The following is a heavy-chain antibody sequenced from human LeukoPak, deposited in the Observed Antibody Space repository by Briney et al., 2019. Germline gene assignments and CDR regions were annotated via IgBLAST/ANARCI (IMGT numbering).Heavy chain of an antibody. J-gene: IGHJ4*02. CDR3: ARVGSSGRYYFDY. Sequence: SETLSLTCTVSGYSISSGYYWGWIRQPPGKGLEWIGSIYHSGSTYYNPSLKSRVTISVDTSKNQFSLKLSSVTAADTAVYYCARVGSSGRYYFDYWGQGTLVTVSS. V-gene: IGHV4-38-2*02. CDR2: IYHSGST. CDR1: GYSISSGYY. D-gene: IGHD6-19*01.